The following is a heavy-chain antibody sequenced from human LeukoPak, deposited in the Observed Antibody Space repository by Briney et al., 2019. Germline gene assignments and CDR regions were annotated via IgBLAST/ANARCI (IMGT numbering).Heavy chain of an antibody. CDR2: ISGRGGST. D-gene: IGHD5-24*01. J-gene: IGHJ6*03. Sequence: GGSLRLSCAASGFTFSSYAMSWVRQAPGKGREWVSAISGRGGSTYYADSVKGRFTTSRDNSKNTLYLQMYSLRAEDTAVYYCAKEELKRATVPYYYYYYMDVWGKGTTVTVSS. CDR3: AKEELKRATVPYYYYYYMDV. CDR1: GFTFSSYA. V-gene: IGHV3-23*01.